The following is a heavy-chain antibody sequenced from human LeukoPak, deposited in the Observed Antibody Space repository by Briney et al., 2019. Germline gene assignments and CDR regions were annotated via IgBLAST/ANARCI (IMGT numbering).Heavy chain of an antibody. CDR2: TRYDGSNK. D-gene: IGHD2-2*01. J-gene: IGHJ4*02. Sequence: GGSLRLSCAASGFTFSSYGMHWVRQAPGKGLEWVAFTRYDGSNKYYADSVKGRFTISRDNSKNTLYLQMNSLRAEDTAVYYCAKGSGIVVVPAAMAEDVDYWGQGTLVTVSS. V-gene: IGHV3-30*02. CDR3: AKGSGIVVVPAAMAEDVDY. CDR1: GFTFSSYG.